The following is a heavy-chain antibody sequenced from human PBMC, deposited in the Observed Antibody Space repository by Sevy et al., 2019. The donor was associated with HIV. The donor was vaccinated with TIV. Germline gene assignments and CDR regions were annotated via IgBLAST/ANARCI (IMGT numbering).Heavy chain of an antibody. J-gene: IGHJ6*02. CDR3: ARDIGGGSYGYYYYGMDV. D-gene: IGHD1-26*01. Sequence: GGSLRLSCAASGFTFSSYAMHWVRQAPGKGLEWVAVISYDGSNKYYADSVKGRFTISRDNSKNTLYLQMNSLRAEDTAVYYCARDIGGGSYGYYYYGMDVWGQGTTVTVSS. V-gene: IGHV3-30-3*01. CDR1: GFTFSSYA. CDR2: ISYDGSNK.